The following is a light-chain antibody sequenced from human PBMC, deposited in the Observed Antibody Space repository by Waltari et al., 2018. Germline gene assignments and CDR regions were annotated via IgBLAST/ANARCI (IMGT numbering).Light chain of an antibody. CDR1: QSVSSY. CDR2: DAS. J-gene: IGKJ2*02. Sequence: EIVLTQSPATLSLSPGERATLSCRASQSVSSYLVWYQQKPGQAPRLPIYDASNRATGIPARFSGSGSGTDFTLTISSLEPEDFAVYYCQQRSNWPPWTFGQGTKLEIK. CDR3: QQRSNWPPWT. V-gene: IGKV3-11*01.